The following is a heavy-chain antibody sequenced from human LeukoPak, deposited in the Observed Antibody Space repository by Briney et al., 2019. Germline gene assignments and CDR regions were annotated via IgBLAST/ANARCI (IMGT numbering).Heavy chain of an antibody. V-gene: IGHV3-9*01. Sequence: GGSLRLSCAASGFTFDDYAMHWVRQAPGKGLEWVSGISWNSGSIGYADSVKGRFTISRDNAKNSLYLQMNSLRAEDTAVYYCAKHQWRDDLPPGDYWGQGTLVTVSS. D-gene: IGHD6-19*01. CDR2: ISWNSGSI. CDR1: GFTFDDYA. CDR3: AKHQWRDDLPPGDY. J-gene: IGHJ4*02.